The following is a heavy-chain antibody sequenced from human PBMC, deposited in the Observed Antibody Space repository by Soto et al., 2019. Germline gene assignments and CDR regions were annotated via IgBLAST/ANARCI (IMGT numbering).Heavy chain of an antibody. D-gene: IGHD2-15*01. CDR3: TKQGLPHHNWFDP. V-gene: IGHV3-30*18. Sequence: QVQLVESGGGVVQPGRSLRLSCAASGFTISTYGIHWVRQAPGKGLEWVAVISSDGSNKYYVASVKGRFTISRDDSKNTVYLHMNSLRPEDTAVYYCTKQGLPHHNWFDPWGQGTLVTVSS. CDR1: GFTISTYG. J-gene: IGHJ5*02. CDR2: ISSDGSNK.